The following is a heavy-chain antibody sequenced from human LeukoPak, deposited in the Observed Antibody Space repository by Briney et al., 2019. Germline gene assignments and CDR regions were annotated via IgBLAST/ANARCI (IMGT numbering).Heavy chain of an antibody. CDR2: IIPILGIA. Sequence: GASVKVSCKASGGTFTSYAISWVRQAPGQGLEWMGRIIPILGIANYAQKFQGRVTITADKSTSTAYMELSSLRSEDTAVYYCARELIAVAGTSLYYYYYGMDVWGQGTTVTVSS. D-gene: IGHD6-19*01. V-gene: IGHV1-69*04. J-gene: IGHJ6*02. CDR1: GGTFTSYA. CDR3: ARELIAVAGTSLYYYYYGMDV.